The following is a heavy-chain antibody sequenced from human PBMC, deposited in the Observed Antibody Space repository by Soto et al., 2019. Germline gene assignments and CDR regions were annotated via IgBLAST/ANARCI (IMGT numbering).Heavy chain of an antibody. CDR3: TTPYYYDSSGYYDAFDI. CDR1: GFTFSGSA. Sequence: HLGGSLKLSCAASGFTFSGSAMHWVRQASGKELEWVGRIRSKANSYATAYAASVKGRFTISRDDSKNTAYLQMNSLKTEDTAVYYCTTPYYYDSSGYYDAFDIWGQGTMATVSS. CDR2: IRSKANSYAT. D-gene: IGHD3-22*01. V-gene: IGHV3-73*01. J-gene: IGHJ3*02.